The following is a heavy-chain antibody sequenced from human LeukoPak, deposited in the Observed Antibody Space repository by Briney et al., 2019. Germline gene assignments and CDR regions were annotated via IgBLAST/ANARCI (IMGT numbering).Heavy chain of an antibody. V-gene: IGHV1-8*01. CDR1: GYTFTSYD. Sequence: ASVRVSCKASGYTFTSYDFNWVRQATGQRPEWMGWMSPNSGDTGYAQKFQDRVTMTRNTCISTAYMELSSLRSDDTAVYYCARGPPNWGYDYWGPGTLVTVSS. D-gene: IGHD7-27*01. J-gene: IGHJ4*02. CDR3: ARGPPNWGYDY. CDR2: MSPNSGDT.